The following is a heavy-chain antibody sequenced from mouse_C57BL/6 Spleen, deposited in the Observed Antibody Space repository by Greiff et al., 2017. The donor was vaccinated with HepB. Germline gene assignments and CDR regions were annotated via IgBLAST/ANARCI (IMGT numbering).Heavy chain of an antibody. V-gene: IGHV1-82*01. Sequence: VKLVESGPELVKPGASVKISCKASGYAFSSSWMNWVKQRPGKGLEWIGRIYPGDGDTNYNGKFKGKATLTADKSSSTAYMQLSSLTSEDSAVYFCARRVGSTDYFDYWGQGTTLTVSS. D-gene: IGHD2-1*01. CDR1: GYAFSSSW. J-gene: IGHJ2*01. CDR3: ARRVGSTDYFDY. CDR2: IYPGDGDT.